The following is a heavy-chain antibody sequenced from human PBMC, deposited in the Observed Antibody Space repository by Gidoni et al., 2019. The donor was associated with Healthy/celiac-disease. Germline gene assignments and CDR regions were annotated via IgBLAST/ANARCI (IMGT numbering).Heavy chain of an antibody. CDR1: GGSFSGYY. CDR2: INHSGST. CDR3: ARGGAYGDYARKYFDY. J-gene: IGHJ4*02. Sequence: QVQLQQWGAGLLKPSETLSLTCAVYGGSFSGYYWSWSRQPPGKGLEWIGEINHSGSTNYNPSLKSRVTISVDTSKNQFSLKLSSVTAADTAVYYCARGGAYGDYARKYFDYWGQGTLVTVSS. V-gene: IGHV4-34*01. D-gene: IGHD4-17*01.